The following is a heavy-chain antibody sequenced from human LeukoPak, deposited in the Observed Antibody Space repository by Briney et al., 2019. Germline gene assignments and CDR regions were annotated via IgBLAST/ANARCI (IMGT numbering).Heavy chain of an antibody. V-gene: IGHV4-4*07. Sequence: PSETLSLTCTVSGASISDYYWSWIRQSAGKGLEWIGHLCTRGSTNYNPSLKSRVTMSVDTSKNQFSLRLNSLTAADTAIYYCARDNCGGDCFHDYWGQGTLVTVSS. J-gene: IGHJ4*02. CDR2: LCTRGST. CDR3: ARDNCGGDCFHDY. D-gene: IGHD2-21*02. CDR1: GASISDYY.